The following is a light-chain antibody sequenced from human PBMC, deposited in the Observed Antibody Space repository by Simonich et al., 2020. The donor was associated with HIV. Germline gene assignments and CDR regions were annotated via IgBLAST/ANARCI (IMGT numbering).Light chain of an antibody. CDR1: PSISSY. CDR2: AAS. J-gene: IGKJ1*01. CDR3: QQYNSYTWA. V-gene: IGKV1-5*01. Sequence: IQMTPSTSTLSASVGDRITITCQASPSISSYLTWYQKKPGKAPKLLIYAASSLQRGVPTRFSGSRSGTEFTLTISSMQPDDFATYFCQQYNSYTWAFGQGTKVEIK.